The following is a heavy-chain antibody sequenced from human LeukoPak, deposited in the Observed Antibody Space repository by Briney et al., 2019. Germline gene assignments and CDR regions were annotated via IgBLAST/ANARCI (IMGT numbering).Heavy chain of an antibody. CDR2: INHRGIT. D-gene: IGHD6-13*01. V-gene: IGHV4-34*01. CDR1: GGSFDDYY. Sequence: SETLSLTCAVSGGSFDDYYWSWIRHSPGKGLEWIGEINHRGITNYNPSPKSRVTLSVNPSTRQTSLMEFSVSAAPTALLYSAGPGIPAAGHWFHPWGAGTLVTVSS. J-gene: IGHJ5*02. CDR3: AGPGIPAAGHWFHP.